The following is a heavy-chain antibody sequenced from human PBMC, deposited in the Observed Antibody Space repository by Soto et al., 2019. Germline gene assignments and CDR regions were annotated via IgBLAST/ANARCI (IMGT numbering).Heavy chain of an antibody. CDR1: GLTFSSYA. V-gene: IGHV3-64*01. CDR3: ARGVVVVAATYGMDV. CDR2: ISSNGGST. Sequence: EVQLVESGGGLVQPGGSLRLSCAASGLTFSSYARHWVRQAPGKGLEYVSAISSNGGSTYNAKSVKGRFTISSDNSKIALYLQMGSLRAEDMAVYYCARGVVVVAATYGMDVWGQGTTVTVSS. J-gene: IGHJ6*02. D-gene: IGHD2-15*01.